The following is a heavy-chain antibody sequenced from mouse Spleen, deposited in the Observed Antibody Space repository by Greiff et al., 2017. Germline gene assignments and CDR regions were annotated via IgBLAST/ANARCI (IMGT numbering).Heavy chain of an antibody. D-gene: IGHD1-1*01. V-gene: IGHV1-81*01. Sequence: QVQLQQSGAELARPGASVKLSCKASGYTFTSYGISWVKQRTGQGLEWIGEIYPRSGNTYYNEKFKGKATLTADKSSSTAYMELRSLTSEDSAVYFCARFTTVFDYWGQGTTLKVSS. CDR1: GYTFTSYG. CDR3: ARFTTVFDY. J-gene: IGHJ2*01. CDR2: IYPRSGNT.